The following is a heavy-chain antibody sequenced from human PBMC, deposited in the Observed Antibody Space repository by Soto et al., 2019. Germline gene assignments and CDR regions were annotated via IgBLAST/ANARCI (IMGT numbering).Heavy chain of an antibody. CDR3: AKELSHYDILTGPPADHYYYGMDV. CDR1: GFTFDDYA. D-gene: IGHD3-9*01. CDR2: ISWNSGSI. J-gene: IGHJ6*02. Sequence: GGSLRLSCAASGFTFDDYAMHWVRQAPGKGLEWVSGISWNSGSIGYADSVKGRFTISRGNAKNSLYLQMNSLRAEDTALYYCAKELSHYDILTGPPADHYYYGMDVWGQGTTVTVSS. V-gene: IGHV3-9*01.